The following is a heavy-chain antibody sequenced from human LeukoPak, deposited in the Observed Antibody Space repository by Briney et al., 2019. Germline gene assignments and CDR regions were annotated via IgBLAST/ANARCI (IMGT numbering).Heavy chain of an antibody. V-gene: IGHV1-8*01. CDR3: ARVSYYDSSGYNWFDP. Sequence: ASVKVSCKASGYTFTSYDINWVRQATGQGLEWMGWMNPNSGNTGYAQKFQGRVTMTRNTSISTAYMELSSLRSEDTAVYYCARVSYYDSSGYNWFDPWGQGTLVTVSS. CDR2: MNPNSGNT. D-gene: IGHD3-22*01. J-gene: IGHJ5*02. CDR1: GYTFTSYD.